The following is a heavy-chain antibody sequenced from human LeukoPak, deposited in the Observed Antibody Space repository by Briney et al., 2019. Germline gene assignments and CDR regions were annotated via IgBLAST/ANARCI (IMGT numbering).Heavy chain of an antibody. J-gene: IGHJ4*02. D-gene: IGHD6-13*01. CDR3: ALSADYFDY. V-gene: IGHV3-30*03. Sequence: GGSLRLSCAASGFPFSGYAMNWVRQAPGKGLEWVTLISHNGSDQKYADSVKGRFTISRDNAKNSLSLQMNSLRAEDTAVYYCALSADYFDYWGQGTLVTVSS. CDR2: ISHNGSDQ. CDR1: GFPFSGYA.